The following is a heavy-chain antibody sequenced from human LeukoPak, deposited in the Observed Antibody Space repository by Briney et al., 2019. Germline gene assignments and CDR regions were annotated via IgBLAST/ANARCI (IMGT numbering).Heavy chain of an antibody. Sequence: GGSLRLSYAASGFPFSSYAMSWVRQAPAQGLEWVSALTGTGRTTYYADSVKGRFTISRDNSKNTLYLQMSSLRVEDTAVYYCARGRGYLMTDPEYWGQGTLVTVSS. V-gene: IGHV3-23*01. CDR2: LTGTGRTT. J-gene: IGHJ4*02. D-gene: IGHD2-21*02. CDR1: GFPFSSYA. CDR3: ARGRGYLMTDPEY.